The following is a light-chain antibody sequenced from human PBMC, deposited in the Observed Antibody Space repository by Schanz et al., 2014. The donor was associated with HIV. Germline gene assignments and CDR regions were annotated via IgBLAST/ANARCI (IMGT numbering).Light chain of an antibody. CDR2: GAS. J-gene: IGKJ4*01. V-gene: IGKV1-6*01. CDR3: QQSDYFPLT. CDR1: QGIRND. Sequence: AIQMTQSPSSLSASVGDRVTITCRASQGIRNDLGWYQQKPGKAPKLLIYGASNLQGGVPSRFSGSGSGRDFTLTISSLQPEDFGTYYCQQSDYFPLTFGGGTKVEIK.